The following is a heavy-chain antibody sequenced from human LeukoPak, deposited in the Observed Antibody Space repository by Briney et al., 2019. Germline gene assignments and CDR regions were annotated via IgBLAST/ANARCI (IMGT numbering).Heavy chain of an antibody. Sequence: SETLSLTCTVSGGSISGYYWSWIRQPPGKRLEWIGYISYIGTTNYNPSLKSRVTISVDTSKNQFSLKLSSVTAADTAVYYCARGSRYCSGGSCYLHYYYYGMDVWGQGTTVTVSS. CDR3: ARGSRYCSGGSCYLHYYYYGMDV. D-gene: IGHD2-15*01. J-gene: IGHJ6*02. CDR1: GGSISGYY. V-gene: IGHV4-59*12. CDR2: ISYIGTT.